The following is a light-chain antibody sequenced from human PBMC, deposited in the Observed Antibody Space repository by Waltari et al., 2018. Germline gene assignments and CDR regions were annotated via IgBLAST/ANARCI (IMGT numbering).Light chain of an antibody. CDR3: CSYAGSTTL. Sequence: QSALTQPASVSGSPGQSITISCTATTSAVGNYNLVSWYQPHPGKTPKLIIYEVIKRPSGISNRFSGSKSGKTASLTISGLQAEDEADYYCCSYAGSTTLFGGGTKLTVL. CDR1: TSAVGNYNL. CDR2: EVI. J-gene: IGLJ2*01. V-gene: IGLV2-23*02.